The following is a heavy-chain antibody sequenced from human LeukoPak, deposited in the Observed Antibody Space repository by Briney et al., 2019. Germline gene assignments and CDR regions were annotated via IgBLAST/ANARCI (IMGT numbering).Heavy chain of an antibody. CDR1: GFTFSSYE. CDR3: AELGITMIGGV. V-gene: IGHV3-48*03. D-gene: IGHD3-10*02. J-gene: IGHJ6*04. Sequence: GGSLRLSCAASGFTFSSYEMNWFRQAPGKGLEWVSYISSSGSTIYYADSVKGRFTISRHNAKNSLYLQMNSLRAEDTAVYYCAELGITMIGGVWGKGTTVTISS. CDR2: ISSSGSTI.